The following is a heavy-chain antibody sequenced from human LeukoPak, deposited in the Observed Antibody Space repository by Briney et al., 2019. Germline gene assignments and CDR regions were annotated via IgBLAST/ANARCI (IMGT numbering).Heavy chain of an antibody. J-gene: IGHJ4*02. CDR2: ISWNSGSI. CDR1: GFTFSSYA. Sequence: GGSLRLSCAASGFTFSSYAMHWVRQAPGKGLEWVSGISWNSGSIGYADSVKGRFTISRDNAKNSLYLQMNSLRAEDTALYYCAKGSQYSGTLDYWGQGTLVTVSS. CDR3: AKGSQYSGTLDY. D-gene: IGHD6-6*01. V-gene: IGHV3-9*01.